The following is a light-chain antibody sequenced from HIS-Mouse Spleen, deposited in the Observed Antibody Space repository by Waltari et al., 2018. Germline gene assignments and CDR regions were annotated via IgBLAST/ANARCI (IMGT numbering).Light chain of an antibody. CDR2: DVS. CDR3: CSYAGSYTFWV. CDR1: SSDVGGYNY. Sequence: QSALTQPRSVSGSPGQSVTISCTGTSSDVGGYNYVSWYQQHPGKAPKLMIYDVSKRPSGVPYRSSGSKSGNTASLTISGLQAEDEADYYCCSYAGSYTFWVFGGGTKLTVL. J-gene: IGLJ3*02. V-gene: IGLV2-11*01.